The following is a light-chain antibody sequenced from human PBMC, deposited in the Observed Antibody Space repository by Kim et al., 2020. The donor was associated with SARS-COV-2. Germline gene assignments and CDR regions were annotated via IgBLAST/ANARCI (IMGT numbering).Light chain of an antibody. CDR1: KLGDKY. CDR2: QDS. V-gene: IGLV3-1*01. CDR3: QAWDSSTAV. Sequence: VSPGQTASINCSGDKLGDKYAGWYQQKPGQSPVLVIYQDSKRHSGIPERFSGSNSGNTATLTISGTQAMYEADYYCQAWDSSTAVLGGGTQLTVL. J-gene: IGLJ2*01.